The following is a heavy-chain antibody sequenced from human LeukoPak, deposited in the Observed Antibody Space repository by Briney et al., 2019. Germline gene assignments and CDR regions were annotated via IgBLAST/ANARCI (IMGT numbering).Heavy chain of an antibody. CDR3: ATRGSDFWSGFDS. V-gene: IGHV1-24*01. CDR1: GYTLRELP. J-gene: IGHJ4*02. CDR2: FDPENAEI. Sequence: ASVKVSCKLSGYTLRELPIQWVRQAGTKGLEWMAGFDPENAEIVYAQKFQGRVTMTEDTSTDTAYLELTSLTSDDTALYYCATRGSDFWSGFDSWGQGTQVTVSS. D-gene: IGHD3-3*01.